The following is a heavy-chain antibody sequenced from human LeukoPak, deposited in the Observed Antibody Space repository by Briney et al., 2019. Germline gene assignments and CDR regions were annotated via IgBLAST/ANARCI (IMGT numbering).Heavy chain of an antibody. CDR3: ARSHSVWTSFDY. CDR2: IYYSGST. D-gene: IGHD3/OR15-3a*01. J-gene: IGHJ4*02. V-gene: IGHV4-59*01. Sequence: SETLSLTCTVSGGSISSYYWSWIRQPPGRGLEWIGYIYYSGSTNYNPSLKSRVTISVDTSKNQFSLKLSSVTAADTAVYYCARSHSVWTSFDYWGQGTLVTVSS. CDR1: GGSISSYY.